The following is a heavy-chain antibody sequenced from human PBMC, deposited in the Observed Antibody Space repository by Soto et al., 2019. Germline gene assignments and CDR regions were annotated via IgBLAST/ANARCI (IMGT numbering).Heavy chain of an antibody. CDR3: ARVAVVPAVIVDQYYHGMDV. CDR2: ISSYNGNT. J-gene: IGHJ6*02. V-gene: IGHV1-18*01. D-gene: IGHD2-2*01. CDR1: GYTFTSYG. Sequence: ASVKVSCKASGYTFTSYGISWVRQAPGQGLEWMGWISSYNGNTNYPQKFQGRVTMTTDTSTSTAYMELRSLRSDDTAVYYCARVAVVPAVIVDQYYHGMDVWG.